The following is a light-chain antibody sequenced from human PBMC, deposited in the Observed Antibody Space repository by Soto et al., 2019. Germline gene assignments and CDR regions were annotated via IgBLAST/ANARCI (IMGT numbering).Light chain of an antibody. CDR3: QQYGSSAPIT. J-gene: IGKJ5*01. CDR2: GAS. Sequence: EIVLTQSPGTLSLSPGERATLSCRASQSVTSNYLAWYQHKPGQAPSLLIYGASTRATGIPDRFSGSGSGTDFTLTISRLEPEDFAIYYCQQYGSSAPITFGQGTRLEIE. V-gene: IGKV3-20*01. CDR1: QSVTSNY.